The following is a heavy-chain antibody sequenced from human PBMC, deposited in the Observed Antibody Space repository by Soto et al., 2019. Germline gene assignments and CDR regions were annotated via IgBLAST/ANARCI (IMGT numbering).Heavy chain of an antibody. D-gene: IGHD5-18*01. CDR2: IYYSGST. Sequence: SETLSLTCTVSGGSISSGGYYWSWIRQHPGKGLEWIGYIYYSGSTYYNPSLKSRVTISVDTSKNQFSLKLSSVTAADTAVYYCARDHGYSYGYGRWFVPWGQGTLVTVSS. V-gene: IGHV4-31*03. J-gene: IGHJ5*02. CDR1: GGSISSGGYY. CDR3: ARDHGYSYGYGRWFVP.